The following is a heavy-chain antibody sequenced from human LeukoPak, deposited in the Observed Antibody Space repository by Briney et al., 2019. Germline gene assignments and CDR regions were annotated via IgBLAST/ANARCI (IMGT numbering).Heavy chain of an antibody. CDR3: ASPYGYVWGSYRYTGAFDI. Sequence: GGSLRLSCAASGFTFSSYAMHWVRQAPGKGLEWVAVISYDGSNKYYADSVKGRFTIPRDNSKNTLYLQMNSLRAEDTAVYYCASPYGYVWGSYRYTGAFDIWGQGTMVTVSS. J-gene: IGHJ3*02. CDR1: GFTFSSYA. CDR2: ISYDGSNK. D-gene: IGHD3-16*02. V-gene: IGHV3-30-3*01.